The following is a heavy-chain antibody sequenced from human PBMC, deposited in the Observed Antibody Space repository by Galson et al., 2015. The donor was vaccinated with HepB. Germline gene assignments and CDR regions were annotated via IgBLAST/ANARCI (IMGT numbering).Heavy chain of an antibody. J-gene: IGHJ6*03. CDR2: ISSSSSTI. Sequence: SLRLSCAASGFTFSSYSMNWVRQAPGKGLEWVSYISSSSSTIYYADSVKGRFTISRDNAKNSLYLQMNSLRAEDTAVYYCARDSEYYDFWSGYYPRGGYMDVWGKGTTVTVSS. CDR1: GFTFSSYS. CDR3: ARDSEYYDFWSGYYPRGGYMDV. V-gene: IGHV3-48*01. D-gene: IGHD3-3*01.